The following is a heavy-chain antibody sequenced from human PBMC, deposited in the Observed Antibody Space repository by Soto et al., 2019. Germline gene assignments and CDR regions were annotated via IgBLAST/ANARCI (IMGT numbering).Heavy chain of an antibody. D-gene: IGHD2-2*01. J-gene: IGHJ5*02. Sequence: QVQLVQSGAEVKKPGASVKVSCKVSGYTLTELSMHWVRQAPGKGLEWMGGFDPEDGETFYAQKFQGRVTMTEDTSTDTAYMELSSLRSEDTAVYYCATVPYCSSTSCPNWFDPWGQGTLVTVSS. CDR1: GYTLTELS. CDR3: ATVPYCSSTSCPNWFDP. V-gene: IGHV1-24*01. CDR2: FDPEDGET.